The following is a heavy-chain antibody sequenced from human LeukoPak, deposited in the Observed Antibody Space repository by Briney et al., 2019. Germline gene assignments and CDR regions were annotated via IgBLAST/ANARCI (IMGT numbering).Heavy chain of an antibody. CDR2: IYPGDSDT. CDR1: GSRFTSYW. CDR3: ARRIGLRSSDI. V-gene: IGHV5-51*01. Sequence: GESLKISCQCSGSRFTSYWIGWVRQMPGKGLEWMGIIYPGDSDTRYSPSFQGQVTISADKSISTAYLQWSSLKASDTAMYHCARRIGLRSSDIWGQGTMVTVSS. J-gene: IGHJ3*02. D-gene: IGHD1-26*01.